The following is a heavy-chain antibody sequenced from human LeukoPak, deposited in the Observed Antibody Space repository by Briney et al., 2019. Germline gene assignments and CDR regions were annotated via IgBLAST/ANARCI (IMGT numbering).Heavy chain of an antibody. Sequence: PSETLSLTCAVSGGSISSGGYSWSWIRQPPGKGLEWIGYIYHSGSTYYNPSLKSRVTISVDTSKNQFSLKLSSVTAADTAVYYCAREVRSGTYYVSDAFDIWGQGTMVTVSS. CDR3: AREVRSGTYYVSDAFDI. D-gene: IGHD1-26*01. CDR2: IYHSGST. V-gene: IGHV4-30-2*01. J-gene: IGHJ3*02. CDR1: GGSISSGGYS.